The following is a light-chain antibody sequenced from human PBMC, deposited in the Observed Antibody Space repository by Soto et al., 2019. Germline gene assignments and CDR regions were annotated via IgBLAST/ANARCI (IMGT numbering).Light chain of an antibody. V-gene: IGLV1-40*01. J-gene: IGLJ2*01. Sequence: QSVLTQPPSVSGAPGQRVTISCTGSSSNNGAGSDVHWYQQLPGTAPKLLIYVDRNRPSGVPDRFSGSKSGTSASLAITGLHAEDEADYYCQSYDSSLGVVFGGGTKLTVL. CDR3: QSYDSSLGVV. CDR1: SSNNGAGSD. CDR2: VDR.